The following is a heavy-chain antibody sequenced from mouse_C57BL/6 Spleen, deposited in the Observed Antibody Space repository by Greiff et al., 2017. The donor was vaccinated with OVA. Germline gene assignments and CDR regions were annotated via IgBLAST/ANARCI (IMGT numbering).Heavy chain of an antibody. CDR2: INYDGSST. CDR3: AREAWYFDV. V-gene: IGHV5-16*01. Sequence: EVQRVESEGGLVQPGSSMKLSCTASGFTFSDYYMAWVRQVPEKGLEWVANINYDGSSTYYLDSLKSRFIISRDNAKNILYLQMSSLKSEDTATYYCAREAWYFDVWGTGTTVTVSS. J-gene: IGHJ1*03. CDR1: GFTFSDYY.